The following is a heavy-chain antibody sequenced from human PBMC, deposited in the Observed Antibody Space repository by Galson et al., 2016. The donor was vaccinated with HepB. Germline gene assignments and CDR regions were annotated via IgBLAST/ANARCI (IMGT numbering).Heavy chain of an antibody. V-gene: IGHV1-18*01. CDR2: ISTYNSNT. Sequence: SVKVSCKASGYTFINYGISWVRQAPGQGLEWMGWISTYNSNTKYAQKLQDRLTMTTDTPTSTAYMELRSLRYDDTAVYYCVRGGLGVWGQGTTVTVSS. CDR3: VRGGLGV. J-gene: IGHJ6*02. D-gene: IGHD7-27*01. CDR1: GYTFINYG.